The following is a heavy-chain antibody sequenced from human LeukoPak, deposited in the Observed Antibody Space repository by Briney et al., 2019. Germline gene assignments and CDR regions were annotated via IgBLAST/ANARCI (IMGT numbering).Heavy chain of an antibody. CDR1: GGSFSGYY. J-gene: IGHJ4*03. CDR2: IDHRGAT. Sequence: SETLSLTCAVYGGSFSGYYWSWIRQSPGKGLEWIAEIDHRGATNYNPSVRSRVTISVDTSKNQFSLKVRSLSAADTAVYYCARGATISETGYFDFWGQGTLVTVSS. CDR3: ARGATISETGYFDF. D-gene: IGHD5-24*01. V-gene: IGHV4-34*01.